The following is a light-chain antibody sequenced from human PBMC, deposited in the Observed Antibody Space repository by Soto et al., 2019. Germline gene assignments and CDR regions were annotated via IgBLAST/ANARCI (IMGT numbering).Light chain of an antibody. V-gene: IGKV1-5*03. Sequence: DIPMTQSPSTLSASVGDRVTITCRASQSISSWLAWYQQKSGKAPKLLIYKASTLESGVPSRFSGSGSGTEFTLTISSLQPDDFATYYCQQYNSYPYTFGQGTKLEI. CDR1: QSISSW. CDR2: KAS. CDR3: QQYNSYPYT. J-gene: IGKJ2*01.